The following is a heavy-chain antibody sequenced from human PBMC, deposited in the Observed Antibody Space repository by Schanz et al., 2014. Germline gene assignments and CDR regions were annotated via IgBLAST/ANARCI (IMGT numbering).Heavy chain of an antibody. Sequence: EVQLVESGGGLVKPGGSLRLSCAASGFTLRNEWMSWVRQAPGKGLEWVARIKSRIHGGTXXXAAPVXXXXTISRDDSXXXVYLQMDSLKTXXTXLYYCTTAHYSSNYETXXYWGQGTLXXVSS. D-gene: IGHD6-13*01. CDR2: IKSRIHGGTX. J-gene: IGHJ4*02. V-gene: IGHV3-15*01. CDR1: GFTLRNEW. CDR3: TTAHYSSNYETXXY.